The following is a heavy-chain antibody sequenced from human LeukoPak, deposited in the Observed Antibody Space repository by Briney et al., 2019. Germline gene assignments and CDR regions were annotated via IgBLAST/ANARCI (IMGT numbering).Heavy chain of an antibody. CDR1: GFTFSSYG. V-gene: IGHV3-33*06. D-gene: IGHD5-12*01. CDR3: AKDYSGYDLFDY. Sequence: SLRLSCAASGFTFSSYGMHWVRQAPGKGLEWVAVIWYDGSNKYYADSVKGRFTISRDNSKNTLYLQMNSLRAEDTAVYYCAKDYSGYDLFDYWGQGTLVTVSS. J-gene: IGHJ4*02. CDR2: IWYDGSNK.